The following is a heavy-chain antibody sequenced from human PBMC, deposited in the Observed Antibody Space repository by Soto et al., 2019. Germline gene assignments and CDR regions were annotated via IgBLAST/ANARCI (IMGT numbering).Heavy chain of an antibody. D-gene: IGHD4-17*01. CDR3: AKILSMVTSYYYGMDV. J-gene: IGHJ6*02. CDR2: ISDSGANT. CDR1: GFTFSTYP. Sequence: VGSLRLSCAASGFTFSTYPMIWVRQAPGKGLECVGSISDSGANTYYADSVRGRFTISRDNSKNTLYPQMNSLRDDDTAVYYCAKILSMVTSYYYGMDVWGHGTTVTVS. V-gene: IGHV3-23*01.